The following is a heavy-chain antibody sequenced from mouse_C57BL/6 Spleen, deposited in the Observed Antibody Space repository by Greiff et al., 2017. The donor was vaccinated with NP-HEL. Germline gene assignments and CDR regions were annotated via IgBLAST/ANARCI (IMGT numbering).Heavy chain of an antibody. Sequence: QVQLQQPGAELVMPGASVKLSCKASGYTFTSYWMHWVKQRPGQGLEWIGEIDPSDSYTNYNQKFKGKSTLTVDKSSSTAYMQLSSLTSEDSAVYYCARNGAAQPYYFDYWGQGTTLTVSS. D-gene: IGHD3-2*02. J-gene: IGHJ2*01. CDR3: ARNGAAQPYYFDY. V-gene: IGHV1-69*01. CDR2: IDPSDSYT. CDR1: GYTFTSYW.